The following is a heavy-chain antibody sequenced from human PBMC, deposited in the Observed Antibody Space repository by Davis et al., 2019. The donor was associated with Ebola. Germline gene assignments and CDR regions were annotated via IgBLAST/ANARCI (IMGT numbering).Heavy chain of an antibody. CDR2: VYNIGSS. CDR3: ARGYSSSWDEFNY. V-gene: IGHV4-59*01. Sequence: SETLSLTCTVSGASISNYQWSWIRQPPGQGLEWIGYVYNIGSSNFNPSLRSRVTISVDTSKNQLSLELSSVTAADTAVYYCARGYSSSWDEFNYWGQGTLVTVSS. CDR1: GASISNYQ. J-gene: IGHJ4*02. D-gene: IGHD6-13*01.